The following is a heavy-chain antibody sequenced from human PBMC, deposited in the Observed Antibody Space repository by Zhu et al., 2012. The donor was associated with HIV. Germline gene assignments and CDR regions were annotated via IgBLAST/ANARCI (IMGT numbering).Heavy chain of an antibody. CDR1: GYSISSGYY. D-gene: IGHD3-22*01. CDR2: IYHSGST. J-gene: IGHJ4*02. CDR3: ARDRNRSSGLRGYYFDY. V-gene: IGHV4-38-2*02. Sequence: QVQLQESGPGLVKPSETLSLTCAVSGYSISSGYYWGWIRQPPGKGLEWIGSIYHSGSTYYNPSLKSRVTISVDTSKNQFSLKLSSVTAADTAVYYCARDRNRSSGLRGYYFDYWGQGTLVTVSS.